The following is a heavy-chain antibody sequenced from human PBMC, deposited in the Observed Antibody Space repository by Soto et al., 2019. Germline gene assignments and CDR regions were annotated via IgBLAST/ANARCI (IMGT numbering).Heavy chain of an antibody. V-gene: IGHV3-11*06. CDR2: ISSSSDYT. CDR1: GFTLSDYY. CDR3: ARGMSNPINY. J-gene: IGHJ4*01. D-gene: IGHD4-4*01. Sequence: SLRLSCAASGFTLSDYYMSWIRQAPRKGLEWISYISSSSDYTKYADPVKGRFTVSRDNAKNSLYLQMNSLRAEDTGVYYCARGMSNPINYWGQGTLVTVSS.